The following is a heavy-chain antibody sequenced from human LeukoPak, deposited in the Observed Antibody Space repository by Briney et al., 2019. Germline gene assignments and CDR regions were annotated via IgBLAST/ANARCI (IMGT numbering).Heavy chain of an antibody. CDR1: GYTFTSYG. V-gene: IGHV1-2*02. Sequence: ASVKVSCKASGYTFTSYGISWVRQAPGQGLEWMGWINPNSGGTNYAQKFQGRVTMTRDTSISTAYMELSRLRSDDTAVYYCARKSLGYCSSTSCYGSMDVWGKGTTVTVSS. D-gene: IGHD2-2*01. CDR2: INPNSGGT. CDR3: ARKSLGYCSSTSCYGSMDV. J-gene: IGHJ6*03.